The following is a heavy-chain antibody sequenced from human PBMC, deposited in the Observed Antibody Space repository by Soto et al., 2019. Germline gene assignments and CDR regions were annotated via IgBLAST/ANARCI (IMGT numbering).Heavy chain of an antibody. CDR2: INHSGST. D-gene: IGHD6-6*01. J-gene: IGHJ4*02. V-gene: IGHV4-34*01. CDR3: ARDPVSSARPIDY. Sequence: SETLSLTCAVYGGSFSGYYWSWIRQPPGKGLEWIGEINHSGSTNYNPSLKSRVTISVDTSKNQFSLKLSSVTAADTAVYYCARDPVSSARPIDYWGQGTLVTVSS. CDR1: GGSFSGYY.